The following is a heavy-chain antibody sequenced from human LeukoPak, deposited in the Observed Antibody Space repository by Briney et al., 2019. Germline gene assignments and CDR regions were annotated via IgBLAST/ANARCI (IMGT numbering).Heavy chain of an antibody. Sequence: ASVNVSCKASGYTFTSDGISWVRHAPGQGLEWMGWVSGNNGNTNYAQKLQGRVTLTTDTSTSTAHMVLRSPRSDDTAVYYCARVAGADYYYGMDVRGQGDTLTVSS. D-gene: IGHD1-14*01. CDR2: VSGNNGNT. J-gene: IGHJ6*02. V-gene: IGHV1-18*01. CDR3: ARVAGADYYYGMDV. CDR1: GYTFTSDG.